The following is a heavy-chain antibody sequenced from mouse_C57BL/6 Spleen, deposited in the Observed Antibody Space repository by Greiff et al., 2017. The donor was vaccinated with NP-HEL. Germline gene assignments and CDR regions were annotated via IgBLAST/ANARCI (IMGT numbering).Heavy chain of an antibody. J-gene: IGHJ2*01. CDR2: IYPGDGDT. V-gene: IGHV1-80*01. CDR3: ARYGDYGSSYVGYFDY. D-gene: IGHD1-1*01. CDR1: GYAFSSYW. Sequence: VKLQESGAELVKPGASVKISCKASGYAFSSYWMNWVKQRPGKGLEWIGQIYPGDGDTNYNGKFKGKATLTADKSSSTAYMQLSSLTSEDSAVYFCARYGDYGSSYVGYFDYWGQGTTLTVSS.